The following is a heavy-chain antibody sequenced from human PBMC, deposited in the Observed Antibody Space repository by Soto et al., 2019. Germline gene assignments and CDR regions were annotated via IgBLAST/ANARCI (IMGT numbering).Heavy chain of an antibody. J-gene: IGHJ4*02. CDR3: ARAWVKGFWSGRLDY. CDR2: INPSGGST. Sequence: QVQLVQSGAEVKKPGASVKVSCKASGYTFTSYYMHWVRQAPGQGLEWMGIINPSGGSTSYAQKFQGRVTMTRDTSTSTVYMELSSLRSEDTAVYYFARAWVKGFWSGRLDYWGQGTLVTVSS. CDR1: GYTFTSYY. D-gene: IGHD3-3*01. V-gene: IGHV1-46*01.